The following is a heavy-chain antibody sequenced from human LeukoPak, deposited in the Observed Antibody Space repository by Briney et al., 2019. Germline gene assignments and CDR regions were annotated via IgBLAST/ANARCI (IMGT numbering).Heavy chain of an antibody. CDR2: ISYDGSNK. D-gene: IGHD6-13*01. CDR3: AKDSSSWYSHDY. CDR1: GFTFSSYG. Sequence: GGSLRLSCAASGFTFSSYGMHWVRQAPGKGLEWVAVISYDGSNKYYADSVKGRFTISRDNCKNTLYLQMNSLRAEDTAVYYCAKDSSSWYSHDYWGQGTLVTVSS. J-gene: IGHJ4*02. V-gene: IGHV3-30*18.